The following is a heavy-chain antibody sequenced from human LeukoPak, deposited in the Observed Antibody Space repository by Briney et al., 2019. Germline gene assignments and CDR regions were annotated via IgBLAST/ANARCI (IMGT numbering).Heavy chain of an antibody. J-gene: IGHJ4*02. CDR1: GFTFSSYW. CDR2: IKQDGSEK. V-gene: IGHV3-7*03. D-gene: IGHD6-13*01. Sequence: GGSLRLSCAASGFTFSSYWMSGVRQAPGRGLEWVANIKQDGSEKYYVDSVKGRFTISRDNAKNSLYLQMNSLRAEDTAIYYCAKDYSTSWWFHYWGQGTLVTVSS. CDR3: AKDYSTSWWFHY.